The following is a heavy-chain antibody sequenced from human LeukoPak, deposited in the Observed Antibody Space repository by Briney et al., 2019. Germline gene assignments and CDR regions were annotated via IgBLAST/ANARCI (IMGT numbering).Heavy chain of an antibody. CDR3: ASGDCSSTSCYNWGFDP. D-gene: IGHD2-2*01. V-gene: IGHV3-30-3*01. Sequence: GRSLRLSCAASGFTFSSYAMHWVRQAPGKGLEWVAVISYDGSNIYYADSVKGRFTISRDNSKNTLYLQMNSLRAEDTAVYYCASGDCSSTSCYNWGFDPWGQGTLVTVSS. CDR2: ISYDGSNI. CDR1: GFTFSSYA. J-gene: IGHJ5*02.